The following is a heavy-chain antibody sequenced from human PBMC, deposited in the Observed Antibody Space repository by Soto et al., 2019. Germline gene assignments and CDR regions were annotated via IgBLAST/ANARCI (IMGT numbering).Heavy chain of an antibody. CDR3: AGYCSGGSCYSESDY. J-gene: IGHJ4*02. CDR2: ISSSISSI. Sequence: VQLVESGGGLVKPGGSLRLSCAASGFTFSSYSMNWVRLAPGKGLEWVSSISSSISSIYYADSVKGRFTISRDNAKNSLYLQMISLRAEDSAVYYCAGYCSGGSCYSESDYWGQGTLVTVSS. V-gene: IGHV3-21*01. D-gene: IGHD2-15*01. CDR1: GFTFSSYS.